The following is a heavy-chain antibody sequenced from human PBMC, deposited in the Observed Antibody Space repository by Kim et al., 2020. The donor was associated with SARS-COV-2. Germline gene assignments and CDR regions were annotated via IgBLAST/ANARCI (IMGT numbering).Heavy chain of an antibody. D-gene: IGHD7-27*01. J-gene: IGHJ4*02. V-gene: IGHV3-48*02. CDR1: GFTFTTYN. Sequence: GGSLRLSCAASGFTFTTYNMNWVRQAPGKGLEWISYINVTDAIYYADSVKGRFTISRDYAKNSLDLQMNSLRDEDTAVYYCARDWNWGIDVWGQGTLVTVSS. CDR3: ARDWNWGIDV. CDR2: INVTDAI.